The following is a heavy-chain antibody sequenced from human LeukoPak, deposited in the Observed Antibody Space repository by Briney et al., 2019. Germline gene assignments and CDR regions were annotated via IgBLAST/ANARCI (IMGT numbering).Heavy chain of an antibody. J-gene: IGHJ4*02. Sequence: ASVKVSCKASGYTFTSYGISWVRQAPGQGLEWMGWISPYNGNTNYAQKLQGRVTMTTDTSTSTAYMELRSLRSDDTAVYYCARDLYGSGPNHFDYWGQGTLVTVSS. CDR3: ARDLYGSGPNHFDY. V-gene: IGHV1-18*01. CDR1: GYTFTSYG. D-gene: IGHD3-10*01. CDR2: ISPYNGNT.